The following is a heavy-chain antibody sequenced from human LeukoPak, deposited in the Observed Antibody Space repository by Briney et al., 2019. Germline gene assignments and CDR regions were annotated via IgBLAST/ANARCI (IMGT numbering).Heavy chain of an antibody. D-gene: IGHD5/OR15-5a*01. V-gene: IGHV5-51*01. CDR3: ARRRAASTIYHYSMDF. Sequence: GESLKISCKASGYTFSTYWIAWVRQMPGKGLEWMGIIYPSDSETRYSPSFQGQVTIPVDKSISTAYLQWRSLKASDTAMYYCARRRAASTIYHYSMDFWGHGTTVIVSS. CDR1: GYTFSTYW. J-gene: IGHJ6*02. CDR2: IYPSDSET.